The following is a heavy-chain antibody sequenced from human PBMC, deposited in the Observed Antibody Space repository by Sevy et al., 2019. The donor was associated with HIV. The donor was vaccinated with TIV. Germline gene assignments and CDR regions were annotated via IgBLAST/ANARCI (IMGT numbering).Heavy chain of an antibody. D-gene: IGHD2-21*01. CDR2: ISWNSRNI. CDR3: AKDINRGCDGVNCYSYYYYFYGLDV. Sequence: GGSLRLSCAASGFPFNDHAMHWVRLVPGKGLEWVSGISWNSRNIRYADSVKGRFTISRDNTRHSVYLEMHSLRPEDTALYYCAKDINRGCDGVNCYSYYYYFYGLDVWGQGTTVTVSS. J-gene: IGHJ6*02. CDR1: GFPFNDHA. V-gene: IGHV3-9*01.